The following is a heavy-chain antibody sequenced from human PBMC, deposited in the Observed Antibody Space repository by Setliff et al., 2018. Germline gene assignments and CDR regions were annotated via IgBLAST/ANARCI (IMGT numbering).Heavy chain of an antibody. CDR3: ARLPGYCNGGNCYGYYTFDI. D-gene: IGHD2-15*01. Sequence: SETLSLTCSVSGDSISSSSYYWGWIRQPPGKGLEGIGSINYRGITYYSPSLKIRVIVSVDTSKNQFSLKLSSVTAADTAVYYCARLPGYCNGGNCYGYYTFDIWGQGTMVTVSS. J-gene: IGHJ3*02. V-gene: IGHV4-39*01. CDR2: INYRGIT. CDR1: GDSISSSSYY.